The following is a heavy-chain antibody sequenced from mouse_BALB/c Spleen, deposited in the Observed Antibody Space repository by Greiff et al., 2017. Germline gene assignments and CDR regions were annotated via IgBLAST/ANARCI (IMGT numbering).Heavy chain of an antibody. CDR1: GFTFSSFG. CDR2: ISSGSSTI. Sequence: DVMLVESGGGLVQPGGSRKLSCAASGFTFSSFGMHWVRQAPEKGLEWVAYISSGSSTIYYADTVKGRFTISRDNPTNTLFLQMTSLRSGDTAMYYCAMYRYSYGYEDYAMDYWGQGTSVTVSS. V-gene: IGHV5-17*02. CDR3: AMYRYSYGYEDYAMDY. D-gene: IGHD1-2*01. J-gene: IGHJ4*01.